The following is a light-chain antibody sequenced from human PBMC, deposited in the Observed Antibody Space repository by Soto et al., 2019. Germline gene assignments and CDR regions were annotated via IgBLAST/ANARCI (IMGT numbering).Light chain of an antibody. Sequence: DIQLTQSPSFLSASVGDRVTITCRASQGISSYLAWYQQKPGKAPKLLIYAASTLQSGVPSRFSGSGSGTEFTLTISSLQPEDFATYYCQQLNSYPPVFGQGTRLEMK. V-gene: IGKV1-9*01. CDR3: QQLNSYPPV. J-gene: IGKJ5*01. CDR1: QGISSY. CDR2: AAS.